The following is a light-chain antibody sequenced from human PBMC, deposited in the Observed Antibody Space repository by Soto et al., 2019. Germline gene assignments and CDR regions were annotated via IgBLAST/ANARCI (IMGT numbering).Light chain of an antibody. CDR1: QSVSSN. J-gene: IGKJ1*01. Sequence: EIVLTQSPATLSLSPGERATLSCRASQSVSSNLAWYQLKPGQAPRLLMYGASTRATGIPARFSGSGSGTEFTLTISSLQSEDFAVYYCQQYNNWPRGTFGQGTKVDI. CDR3: QQYNNWPRGT. CDR2: GAS. V-gene: IGKV3-15*01.